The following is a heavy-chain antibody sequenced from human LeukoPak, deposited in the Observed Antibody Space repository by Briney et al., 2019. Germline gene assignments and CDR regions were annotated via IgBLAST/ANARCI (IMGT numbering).Heavy chain of an antibody. J-gene: IGHJ6*03. V-gene: IGHV4-34*01. Sequence: SETLSLTCAVYGGSFSGYYWSWIRQPPGKGLEWIGEIHHSGSTNYNPSLKSRVTISVDTSKNQFSLKLSSVTAADTAVYYCARGYDYVWGSYRYYYYYMDVWGKGTTVTISS. CDR1: GGSFSGYY. CDR3: ARGYDYVWGSYRYYYYYMDV. CDR2: IHHSGST. D-gene: IGHD3-16*02.